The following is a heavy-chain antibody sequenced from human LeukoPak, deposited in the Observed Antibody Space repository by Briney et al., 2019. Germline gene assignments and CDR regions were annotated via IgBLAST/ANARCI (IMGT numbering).Heavy chain of an antibody. CDR1: GFTFSSYS. CDR3: AREGRNTAMVQGDFDP. CDR2: ISSSSSYI. D-gene: IGHD5-18*01. Sequence: PGGSLRLSCAASGFTFSSYSMNWVRQAPGKGLEWVSSISSSSSYIYYADSVKGRFTISRDNAKNSLYLQVNSLRAEDTAVYYCAREGRNTAMVQGDFDPWGQGTLVTVSS. J-gene: IGHJ5*02. V-gene: IGHV3-21*01.